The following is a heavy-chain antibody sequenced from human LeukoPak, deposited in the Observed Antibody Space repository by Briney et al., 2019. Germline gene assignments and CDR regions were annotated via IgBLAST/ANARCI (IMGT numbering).Heavy chain of an antibody. V-gene: IGHV3-48*03. Sequence: LSGGSLRLSCAASGFTFSSYEMNWVRQAPGKGLEWVSYISTSGSPIYYGNSVKGRFTISRDNAKNSLYLQMNSLRAKDTALYYCARRGFYDTSGYLFDHWGQGTLVTVSS. CDR3: ARRGFYDTSGYLFDH. CDR1: GFTFSSYE. J-gene: IGHJ4*02. D-gene: IGHD3-22*01. CDR2: ISTSGSPI.